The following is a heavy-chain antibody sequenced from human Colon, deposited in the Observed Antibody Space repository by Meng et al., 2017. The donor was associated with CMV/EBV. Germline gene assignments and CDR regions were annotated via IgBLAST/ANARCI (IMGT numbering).Heavy chain of an antibody. D-gene: IGHD3-16*01. V-gene: IGHV3-7*01. Sequence: GGSLRLSCAASGFTFSSYWMSWVRQAPGKGLEWVANIKQDGSEKYYVDSVKGRFTISRDNAKNSLYLQMNSLRAEDTAVYYCARVLNLLMITFGGPSSASFDYWGQGTLVTFSS. CDR1: GFTFSSYW. J-gene: IGHJ4*02. CDR2: IKQDGSEK. CDR3: ARVLNLLMITFGGPSSASFDY.